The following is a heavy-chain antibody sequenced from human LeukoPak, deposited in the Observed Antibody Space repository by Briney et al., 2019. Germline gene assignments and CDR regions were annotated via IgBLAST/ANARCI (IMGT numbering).Heavy chain of an antibody. CDR2: ISSSSSTI. D-gene: IGHD6-19*01. J-gene: IGHJ4*02. CDR3: ARAPRIAVAGMRISGGGDY. Sequence: GGSLRLSCAASGFTFSSYSMNWVGQAPGKGLEWVSYISSSSSTIYYADSVKRRFTISRDNAKNSLYLQMNSLRDEDTAVYYCARAPRIAVAGMRISGGGDYWGQGTLVTVSS. V-gene: IGHV3-48*02. CDR1: GFTFSSYS.